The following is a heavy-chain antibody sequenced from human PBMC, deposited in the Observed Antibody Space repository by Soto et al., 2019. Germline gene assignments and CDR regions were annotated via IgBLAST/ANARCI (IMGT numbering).Heavy chain of an antibody. CDR3: AREGYCSSTSCYPRCFDP. CDR2: IIPIFGTA. CDR1: GGTFSSYA. Sequence: GASVKVSCKASGGTFSSYAISWVRQAPGQGLEWMGGIIPIFGTANYAQKFQGRVTITADESTSTAYMELSSLRSEDTAVYYCAREGYCSSTSCYPRCFDPWGQGTLATVSS. D-gene: IGHD2-2*01. V-gene: IGHV1-69*13. J-gene: IGHJ5*02.